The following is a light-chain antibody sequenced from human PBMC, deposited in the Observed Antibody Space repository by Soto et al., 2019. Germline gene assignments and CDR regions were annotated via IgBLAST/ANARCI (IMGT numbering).Light chain of an antibody. V-gene: IGLV1-40*01. CDR1: RSNIGAGYD. J-gene: IGLJ1*01. CDR2: GNS. Sequence: QSVLTQPPSVSGAPGQRVTISCTGSRSNIGAGYDVHWYQQLPGTAPKLLIYGNSNRPSGVPDRFSGSKSGTSASLAITGLQAEDEADYHCQSYDSSLSGFDVFGTGTKVTVL. CDR3: QSYDSSLSGFDV.